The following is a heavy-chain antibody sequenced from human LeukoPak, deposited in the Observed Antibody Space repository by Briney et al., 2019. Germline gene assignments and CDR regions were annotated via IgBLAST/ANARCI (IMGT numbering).Heavy chain of an antibody. CDR1: GYPISSGYY. Sequence: SETLSLTCTVSGYPISSGYYWGWIRQPPGKGLERIGSIYHSGSTYYNPSLKSRVTISVDTSKNQFSLKLSSVTAADTAVYYCARNPEPYGSGSYYLFDYWGQGTLVTVSS. CDR3: ARNPEPYGSGSYYLFDY. D-gene: IGHD3-10*01. J-gene: IGHJ4*02. V-gene: IGHV4-38-2*02. CDR2: IYHSGST.